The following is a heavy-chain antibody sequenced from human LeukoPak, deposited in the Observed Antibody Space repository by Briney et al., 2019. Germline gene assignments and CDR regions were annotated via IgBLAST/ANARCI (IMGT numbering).Heavy chain of an antibody. V-gene: IGHV3-9*01. CDR3: AKAAADWYFDV. CDR2: ISWNSGTK. CDR1: GFNFNDYA. J-gene: IGHJ2*01. D-gene: IGHD6-25*01. Sequence: PGRSLRLSCVASGFNFNDYAMHWVWQAPGKGLEWVSGISWNSGTKDYADSVKGRFIISRDYAQRSLFLQMNSLATEDTAFYYCAKAAADWYFDVWGRGTLVTVS.